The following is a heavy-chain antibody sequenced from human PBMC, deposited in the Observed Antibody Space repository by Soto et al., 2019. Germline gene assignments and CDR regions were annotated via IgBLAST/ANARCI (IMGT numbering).Heavy chain of an antibody. V-gene: IGHV2-5*02. CDR1: GFSFSDGAVG. D-gene: IGHD2-21*01. CDR2: YYWDEDE. Sequence: QITLKESGPTLVKPTQTLKLTCTFSGFSFSDGAVGVGWFRQSPGTAPEWLAIYYWDEDEWHSPSLRTRLSTIYEAARSQVVLSMVDMEPQDTDTYLCARGRRRESCWGGDCYDFDVWCQGLQVA. J-gene: IGHJ4*02. CDR3: ARGRRRESCWGGDCYDFDV.